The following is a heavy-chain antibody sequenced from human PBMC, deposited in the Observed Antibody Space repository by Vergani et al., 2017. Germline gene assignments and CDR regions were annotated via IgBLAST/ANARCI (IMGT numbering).Heavy chain of an antibody. D-gene: IGHD2-15*01. CDR2: IYSSGST. Sequence: QVQLQESGPGLVKPSETLSLTCTVSGGSISSYYWSWIRQPPGQGLEWIGYIYSSGSTNYNPSLKSRVTISVDTSKNHFSLKLSSVTAADTAVYYCTRHCAVVAANNWFDPWGQGTLVTVSS. CDR3: TRHCAVVAANNWFDP. CDR1: GGSISSYY. J-gene: IGHJ5*02. V-gene: IGHV4-59*08.